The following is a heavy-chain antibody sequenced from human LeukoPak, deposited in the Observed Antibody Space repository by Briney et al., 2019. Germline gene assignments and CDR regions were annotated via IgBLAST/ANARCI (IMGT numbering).Heavy chain of an antibody. CDR2: IGANGGGM. CDR1: GLTFDNYA. V-gene: IGHV3-23*01. CDR3: AKGDFGYYYYMDV. D-gene: IGHD3-10*01. J-gene: IGHJ6*03. Sequence: PGWSLTLSCVASGLTFDNYAVKWVRQAPGKGLEWVSTIGANGGGMYYADSVKGQFTISRDNSRHTVYLQMTTLRDDDTATYYCAKGDFGYYYYMDVWGKGTTVTVSS.